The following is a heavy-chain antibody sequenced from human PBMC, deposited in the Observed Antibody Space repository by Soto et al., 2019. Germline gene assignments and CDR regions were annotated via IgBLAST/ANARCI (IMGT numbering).Heavy chain of an antibody. CDR3: ASTISSSFDP. J-gene: IGHJ5*02. CDR2: IYYSGST. Sequence: SETLSLTCTVSGGSISSGDYYWSWIRQPPGKGLEWIGYIYYSGSTYYNPSLKSRVTISVDTSKNQFSLKLSSVTAADTAVYYCASTISSSFDPWGQGTLVTVPS. V-gene: IGHV4-30-4*01. CDR1: GGSISSGDYY. D-gene: IGHD6-13*01.